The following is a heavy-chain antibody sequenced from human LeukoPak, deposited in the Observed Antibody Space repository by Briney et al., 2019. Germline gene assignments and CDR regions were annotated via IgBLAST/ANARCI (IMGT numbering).Heavy chain of an antibody. V-gene: IGHV3-48*03. Sequence: GGSLRLSCAASGFTFSSYEMNWVRQAPGKGLEWVSYISSGGSNIYYADSVKGRFTISRDSAKNSLYLQMNSLRAEDTAVYYCARESPGGRYAYWGQGTLVTVSS. CDR2: ISSGGSNI. D-gene: IGHD1-26*01. CDR1: GFTFSSYE. CDR3: ARESPGGRYAY. J-gene: IGHJ4*02.